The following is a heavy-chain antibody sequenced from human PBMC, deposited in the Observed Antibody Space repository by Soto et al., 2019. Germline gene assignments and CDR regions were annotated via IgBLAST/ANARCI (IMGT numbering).Heavy chain of an antibody. Sequence: PSETLSLTCTVSVGSISSGDYYWGWIRQPPGKGLEWIGSIYYSGSTYYNPSLKSRVTISVDTSKNQFSLKLSSVTAADTAVYYCASGESDSSSCQCVNYYMDVWGKGTTVTVSS. J-gene: IGHJ6*03. CDR2: IYYSGST. CDR3: ASGESDSSSCQCVNYYMDV. D-gene: IGHD6-13*01. CDR1: VGSISSGDYY. V-gene: IGHV4-39*01.